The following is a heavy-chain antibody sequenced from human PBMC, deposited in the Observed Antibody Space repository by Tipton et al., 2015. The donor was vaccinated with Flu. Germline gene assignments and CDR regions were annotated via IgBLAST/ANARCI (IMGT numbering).Heavy chain of an antibody. CDR3: AREDYYDATGQSPSHPFDI. Sequence: QLVQSGPEVKKPGDSLKISCKVTGNTFTNFWIGWVRQMPGKGLEWMGIIYLSDSDVRYSPSFQGQVTISADKSTRTAYLHWSSLKASDTAMYYCAREDYYDATGQSPSHPFDIWGQGTMVTISS. V-gene: IGHV5-51*03. CDR1: GNTFTNFW. J-gene: IGHJ3*02. D-gene: IGHD3-22*01. CDR2: IYLSDSDV.